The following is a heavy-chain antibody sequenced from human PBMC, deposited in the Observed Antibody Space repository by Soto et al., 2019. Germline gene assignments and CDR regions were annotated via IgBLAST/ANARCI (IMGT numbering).Heavy chain of an antibody. CDR2: IYGSGGST. Sequence: GGSLRLSCAASGFTFKNYAMSWVRQAPGKGLEWVSLIYGSGGSTDYADSVKGRFTISRDNSKNMLYVQMNSLRDEDTAVYYCARKDVAFDYWGQGIPVTVS. D-gene: IGHD5-12*01. J-gene: IGHJ4*02. V-gene: IGHV3-23*01. CDR1: GFTFKNYA. CDR3: ARKDVAFDY.